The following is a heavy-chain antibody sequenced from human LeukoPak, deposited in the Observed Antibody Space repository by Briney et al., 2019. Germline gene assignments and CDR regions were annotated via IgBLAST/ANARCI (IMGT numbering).Heavy chain of an antibody. J-gene: IGHJ6*03. D-gene: IGHD6-25*01. V-gene: IGHV1-18*01. CDR2: ISAYNGNT. Sequence: VKASCKASGYTFTSYGISWVRQAPGQGLEWMGWISAYNGNTNYAQKLQGRVTMTTDTSTSTAYMELRSLRSEDTAVYYCARVESSARYYYYYYMDVWGKGTTVTVSS. CDR3: ARVESSARYYYYYYMDV. CDR1: GYTFTSYG.